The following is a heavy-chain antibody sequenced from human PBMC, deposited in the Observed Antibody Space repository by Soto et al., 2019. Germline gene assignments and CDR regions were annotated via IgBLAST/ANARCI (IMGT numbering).Heavy chain of an antibody. CDR2: IYYSGST. J-gene: IGHJ6*02. Sequence: PSETLSLTCTVSGGSISSSSYYWGWIRQPPGKGLEWIGSIYYSGSTYYNPSLKSRVTISVDTSKNQFSLKLSSVTAADTAVYYCAGALGSLYYYYGMDVWGQGTTVTVSS. CDR1: GGSISSSSYY. CDR3: AGALGSLYYYYGMDV. D-gene: IGHD7-27*01. V-gene: IGHV4-39*01.